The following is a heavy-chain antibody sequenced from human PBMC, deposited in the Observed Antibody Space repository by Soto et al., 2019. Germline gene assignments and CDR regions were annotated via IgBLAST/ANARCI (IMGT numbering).Heavy chain of an antibody. CDR1: GFTFSSYG. CDR2: IWYDGSNK. Sequence: LRLSCAASGFTFSSYGMHWVRQAPGKCLEWVAVIWYDGSNKYYADSVKGRFTISRDNSKNTLYLQMNSLRAEDTAVYYCARDLVVVPAAPYNAYYYYYGMDVWGQGTTVTVSS. D-gene: IGHD2-2*01. J-gene: IGHJ6*02. V-gene: IGHV3-33*01. CDR3: ARDLVVVPAAPYNAYYYYYGMDV.